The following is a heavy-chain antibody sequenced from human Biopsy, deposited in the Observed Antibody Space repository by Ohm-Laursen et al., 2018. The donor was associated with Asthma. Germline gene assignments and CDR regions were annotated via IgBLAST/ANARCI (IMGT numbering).Heavy chain of an antibody. D-gene: IGHD3-10*01. CDR2: IIPIFGTA. CDR3: ARWGIQGVRFWGMDV. J-gene: IGHJ6*02. Sequence: GASVKVSCKPSGDSFSNYAISWVRQAPGQGLEWMGGIIPIFGTANYAQKFQGRVTITADESTSTAYLELSSLRSEDTAVYYCARWGIQGVRFWGMDVWGQGATVTVSS. V-gene: IGHV1-69*13. CDR1: GDSFSNYA.